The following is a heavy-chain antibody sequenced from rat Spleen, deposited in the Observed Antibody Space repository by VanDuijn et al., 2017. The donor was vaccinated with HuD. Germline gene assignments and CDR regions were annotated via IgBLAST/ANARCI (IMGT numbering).Heavy chain of an antibody. Sequence: EVQLVESGGGLVQPGGSLKLSCAASEFTFRNYGMNWIRQAPTKGLEWVASISPTGGSTYYRDSLKGRFTISRDNAKSTLYLQMDSLRSEDTATYYCARQRTLYYFDYWGQGVMVPVSS. D-gene: IGHD3-1*01. J-gene: IGHJ2*01. CDR3: ARQRTLYYFDY. CDR2: ISPTGGST. V-gene: IGHV5-19*01. CDR1: EFTFRNYG.